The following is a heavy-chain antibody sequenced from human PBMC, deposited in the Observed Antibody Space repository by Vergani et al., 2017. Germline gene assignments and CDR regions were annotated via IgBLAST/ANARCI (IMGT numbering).Heavy chain of an antibody. CDR2: IYYSGST. J-gene: IGHJ4*02. CDR3: ASVKIVVVPAAIDRIDY. Sequence: QVQLQESGPGLVKPSQTLSLTCTVSGGSISSGDYYWSWLRQPPGKGLEWIGYIYYSGSTYYNPSLKSRVTISGDTSKNQFSLKLSAVTAADTAVYYCASVKIVVVPAAIDRIDYWGRGTLVTVSS. CDR1: GGSISSGDYY. V-gene: IGHV4-30-4*01. D-gene: IGHD2-2*01.